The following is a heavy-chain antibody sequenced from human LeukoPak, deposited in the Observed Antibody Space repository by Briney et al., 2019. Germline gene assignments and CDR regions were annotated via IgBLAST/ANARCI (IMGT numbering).Heavy chain of an antibody. CDR3: ARSSWFGGRSEWRWFDP. CDR1: GHTFSSYG. D-gene: IGHD3-10*01. V-gene: IGHV1-18*01. Sequence: ASVKVSCKASGHTFSSYGISWVRQAPGQGLEWMGWISGYTGNTNYAQNLQGRVTMTTDTSTSTAYMELRSLRSDDTALYYCARSSWFGGRSEWRWFDPWGQGTLVTVSS. CDR2: ISGYTGNT. J-gene: IGHJ5*02.